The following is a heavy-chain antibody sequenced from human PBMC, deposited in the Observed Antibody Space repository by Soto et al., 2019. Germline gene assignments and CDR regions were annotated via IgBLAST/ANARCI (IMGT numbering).Heavy chain of an antibody. CDR1: GDAVNSYY. D-gene: IGHD6-13*01. V-gene: IGHV4-59*02. CDR2: VYYSGST. Sequence: SETLSLTCTVTGDAVNSYYCICVRQPPGKGLECMVYVYYSGSTNYNPSLKSRVTISVDTSKNQISLRLKSVTAADTAVYYCARAETSGIHYFDYWGQGSLVTVSS. CDR3: ARAETSGIHYFDY. J-gene: IGHJ4*02.